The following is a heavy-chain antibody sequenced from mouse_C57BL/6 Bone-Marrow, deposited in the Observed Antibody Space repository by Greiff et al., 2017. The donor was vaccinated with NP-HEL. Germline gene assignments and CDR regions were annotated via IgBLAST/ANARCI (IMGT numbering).Heavy chain of an antibody. CDR2: IDPEDGET. J-gene: IGHJ4*01. CDR1: GFNIKDYY. D-gene: IGHD5-5*01. Sequence: VQLQQSGAELVKPGASVKLSCTASGFNIKDYYMHWVKQRTEQGLEWIGRIDPEDGETKYVPKFQGKATITADTSSNTAYLQLSSLTSEDTAVYYCARGDYLHYYAMDYWGQGTSVTVSS. V-gene: IGHV14-2*01. CDR3: ARGDYLHYYAMDY.